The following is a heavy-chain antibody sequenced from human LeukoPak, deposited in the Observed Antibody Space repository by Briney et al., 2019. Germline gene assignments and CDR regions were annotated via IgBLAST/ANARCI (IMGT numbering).Heavy chain of an antibody. J-gene: IGHJ4*02. D-gene: IGHD5-18*01. CDR3: AILGVDTAMVTEY. CDR1: GGSLSGYY. V-gene: IGHV4-34*01. Sequence: SETLSLTCAVYGGSLSGYYWSWIRQPPGKGLEWIGEINHSESTNYNPSLKSRVTISVDMSKNQFSLKLNSVTAADTAVYYCAILGVDTAMVTEYWGQGTLVTVSS. CDR2: INHSEST.